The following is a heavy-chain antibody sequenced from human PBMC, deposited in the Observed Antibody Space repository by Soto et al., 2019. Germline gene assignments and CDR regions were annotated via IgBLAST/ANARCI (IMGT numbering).Heavy chain of an antibody. CDR3: ARDLRYSSGWYYFDY. Sequence: ASVKVSCKASGYTFTSYGISWVRQAPGQGLEWMGWISAYNGNTNYAQKLQGRVTMTTDTSTSTAYMELRSLRSDDTAVYYCARDLRYSSGWYYFDYWGQGTLFTVSS. D-gene: IGHD6-19*01. V-gene: IGHV1-18*04. CDR2: ISAYNGNT. J-gene: IGHJ4*02. CDR1: GYTFTSYG.